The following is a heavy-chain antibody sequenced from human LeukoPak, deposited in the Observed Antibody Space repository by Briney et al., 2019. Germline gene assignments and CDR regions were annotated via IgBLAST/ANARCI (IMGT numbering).Heavy chain of an antibody. J-gene: IGHJ4*02. CDR3: ARDPMATTPSDF. Sequence: ASVKVSCKASGGTFSSYTISWVRQAPGQGLEWMGRIIPILGIANYAQKFQGRVTITADKSTSTAYMEPSSLRSEDTAVYYCARDPMATTPSDFWGQGTLVTVSS. CDR2: IIPILGIA. D-gene: IGHD5-24*01. V-gene: IGHV1-69*04. CDR1: GGTFSSYT.